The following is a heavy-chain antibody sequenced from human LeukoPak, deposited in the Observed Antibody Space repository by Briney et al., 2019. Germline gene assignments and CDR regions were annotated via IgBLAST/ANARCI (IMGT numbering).Heavy chain of an antibody. D-gene: IGHD4-11*01. J-gene: IGHJ6*03. CDR1: GYTFTNYD. V-gene: IGHV1-8*03. CDR3: ARVPAYSTYGASYYYYMDV. Sequence: ASVKVSCKASGYTFTNYDINWVSQATGQGLEWMGWMNPNSGNTGYAEKFQGRVTITRDTSITTAYMELSSLRSEDSAVYYCARVPAYSTYGASYYYYMDVWGKGTTVTVSS. CDR2: MNPNSGNT.